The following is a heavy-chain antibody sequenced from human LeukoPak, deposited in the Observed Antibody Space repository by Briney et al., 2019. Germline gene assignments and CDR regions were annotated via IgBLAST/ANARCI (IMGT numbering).Heavy chain of an antibody. D-gene: IGHD6-13*01. CDR1: GLTFSSYG. CDR2: IWYDGSNK. CDR3: ARDLSEYSSSLDY. Sequence: GGSLRLSCAASGLTFSSYGMHWVRQAPGKGLEWVAVIWYDGSNKYYADSVKGRFTISRDNSKNTLYLQMNSLRAEDTAVYYCARDLSEYSSSLDYWGQGTLVTVSS. V-gene: IGHV3-33*01. J-gene: IGHJ4*02.